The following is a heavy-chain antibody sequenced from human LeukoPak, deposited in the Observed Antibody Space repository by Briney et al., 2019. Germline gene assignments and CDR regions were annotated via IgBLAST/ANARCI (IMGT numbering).Heavy chain of an antibody. D-gene: IGHD2-2*01. J-gene: IGHJ5*02. CDR3: AKDSVVPAAPASNWFDP. CDR2: ISGSGGST. V-gene: IGHV3-23*01. Sequence: PGGSLRLSCAASGFTFSSYAMSWVRQAPGKGLEWVSAISGSGGSTYYADSVKGRFTISGDNSKNTLYLQMNSLRAEDTAVYYCAKDSVVPAAPASNWFDPWGQGTLVTVSS. CDR1: GFTFSSYA.